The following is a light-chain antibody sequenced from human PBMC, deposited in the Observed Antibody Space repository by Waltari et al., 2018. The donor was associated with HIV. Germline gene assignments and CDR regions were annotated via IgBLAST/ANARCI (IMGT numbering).Light chain of an antibody. J-gene: IGLJ3*02. CDR3: QSYDSSLSAWV. CDR1: SSNIGADYH. V-gene: IGLV1-40*01. CDR2: GNT. Sequence: QSVLTQPPSLSGAPGQTVTISCTGTSSNIGADYHVHWYQQLPGTAPKLLIYGNTIRPSCVPDRFSGSKSVTSASLAITGLQADDEADYYCQSYDSSLSAWVFGGGTKLTVL.